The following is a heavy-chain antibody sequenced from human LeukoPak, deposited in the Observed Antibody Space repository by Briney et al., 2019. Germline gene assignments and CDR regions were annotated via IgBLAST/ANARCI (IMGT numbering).Heavy chain of an antibody. CDR2: IYYSGST. CDR3: ARDAPYCSGGSCYRYYYYMDV. Sequence: PSETLSLTCTVSGGSISSYYWSWIRQPPGKGLEWIGYIYYSGSTNYNPSLKSRVTISVDTSKNQFSLKLSSVTAADTAVYYCARDAPYCSGGSCYRYYYYMDVWGKGTTVTVSS. CDR1: GGSISSYY. D-gene: IGHD2-15*01. J-gene: IGHJ6*03. V-gene: IGHV4-59*01.